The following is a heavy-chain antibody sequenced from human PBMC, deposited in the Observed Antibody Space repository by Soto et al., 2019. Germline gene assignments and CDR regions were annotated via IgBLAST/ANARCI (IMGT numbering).Heavy chain of an antibody. D-gene: IGHD1-26*01. CDR2: IDPSGGST. J-gene: IGHJ3*02. Sequence: QVQLVQSGAEVKKPGASVKVSCKASGYTFTACYMHWVRQAPGQGLEWMGIIDPSGGSTSYSQKFQGRVTMTRDTSTSTVYMELNSLRSEDTAVFYCARDSGHYYRSDAFDKWGQGTMVTVSS. V-gene: IGHV1-46*01. CDR3: ARDSGHYYRSDAFDK. CDR1: GYTFTACY.